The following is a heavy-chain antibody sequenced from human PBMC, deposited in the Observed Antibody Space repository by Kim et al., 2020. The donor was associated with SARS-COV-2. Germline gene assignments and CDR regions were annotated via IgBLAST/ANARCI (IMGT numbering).Heavy chain of an antibody. CDR1: GYTFSNYA. D-gene: IGHD3-10*01. Sequence: GGSLRLSCAASGYTFSNYAMHWVRQAPGKGLEWVAVIWYYGSEKYYVDSVKGRFTISKDNSKNTLYLQMNTLRADDTAIYYCARMYYGILDYWGQGTLVTVSS. V-gene: IGHV3-33*01. CDR2: IWYYGSEK. J-gene: IGHJ4*02. CDR3: ARMYYGILDY.